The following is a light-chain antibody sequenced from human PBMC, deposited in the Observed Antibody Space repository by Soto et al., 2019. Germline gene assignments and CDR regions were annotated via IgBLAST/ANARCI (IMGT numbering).Light chain of an antibody. CDR3: QQSYSDPRT. Sequence: DIQMTQSPSSLSASVGDRVTITCRASQTINAYLSWYQQNPGKAPKLLISAASRWQGGVPSRFSGSGFGTDFTLTINSLQPEDFATYYWQQSYSDPRTFGQGTKVEV. CDR2: AAS. J-gene: IGKJ1*01. V-gene: IGKV1-39*01. CDR1: QTINAY.